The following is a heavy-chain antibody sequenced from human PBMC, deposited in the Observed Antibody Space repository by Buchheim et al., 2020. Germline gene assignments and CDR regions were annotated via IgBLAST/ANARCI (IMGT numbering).Heavy chain of an antibody. CDR3: AGKSYYYDSSGYYAL. Sequence: EVQLVESGGGLVQPGGSLRLSCAASGFTVSSNYMSWVRQAPGKGLEWVSVIYSGGSTYYADSAKGRFTISRDNSKNTLYLQMNSLRAEDTAVYYCAGKSYYYDSSGYYALWGQGTL. J-gene: IGHJ4*02. V-gene: IGHV3-66*01. CDR1: GFTVSSNY. D-gene: IGHD3-22*01. CDR2: IYSGGST.